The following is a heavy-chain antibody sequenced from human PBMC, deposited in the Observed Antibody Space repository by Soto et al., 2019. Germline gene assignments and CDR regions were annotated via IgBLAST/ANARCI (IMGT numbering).Heavy chain of an antibody. CDR2: IYPFDSDT. V-gene: IGHV5-51*01. CDR1: GYNFTSQW. D-gene: IGHD3-10*01. Sequence: PGEALKITWKGSGYNFTSQWIGWVRQMPGKGVELMVIIYPFDSDTRYSPSFQGQVTIAADKSIIYAYLQWSSLKASDTAMYYCARGKGWFRESGSYXYGMDVWGQGTXVXV. CDR3: ARGKGWFRESGSYXYGMDV. J-gene: IGHJ6*01.